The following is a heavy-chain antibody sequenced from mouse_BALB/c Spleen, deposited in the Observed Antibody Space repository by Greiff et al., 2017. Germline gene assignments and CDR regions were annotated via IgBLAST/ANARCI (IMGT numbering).Heavy chain of an antibody. CDR2: ISSGGSYT. CDR1: GFAFSSYD. D-gene: IGHD1-1*02. Sequence: VQLKESGGGLVKPGGSLKLSCAASGFAFSSYDMSWVRQTPEKRLEWVAYISSGGSYTYYPDTVTGRFTISRDNAKNTLYLEMSSLRSEDTAMYYCARAYGPFAYWGQGTLVTVSA. CDR3: ARAYGPFAY. J-gene: IGHJ3*01. V-gene: IGHV5-9-4*01.